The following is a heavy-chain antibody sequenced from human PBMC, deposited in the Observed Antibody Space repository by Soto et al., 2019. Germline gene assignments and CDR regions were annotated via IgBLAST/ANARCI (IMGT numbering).Heavy chain of an antibody. V-gene: IGHV4-39*07. J-gene: IGHJ1*01. Sequence: SETLSLTRTVSNGSVSSCSCYWAWIRQPPGKGLEWIGSIYYSGSTYYNPSLKSRVTISVDTTKNQFSLKLTSVTAADTAVYYCYEVNVNRLYEHWG. D-gene: IGHD2-2*02. CDR1: NGSVSSCSCY. CDR3: YEVNVNRLYEH. CDR2: IYYSGST.